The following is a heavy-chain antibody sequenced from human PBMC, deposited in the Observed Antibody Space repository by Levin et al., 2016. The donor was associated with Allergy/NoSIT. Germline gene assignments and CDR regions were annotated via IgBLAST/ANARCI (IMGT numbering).Heavy chain of an antibody. V-gene: IGHV4-59*04. J-gene: IGHJ4*02. CDR2: IYYSGST. D-gene: IGHD4-17*01. CDR1: GASIRSYY. Sequence: SETLSLTCNVSGASIRSYYWSWIRQPPGKGLEWIGYIYYSGSTYYNPSLKSRVTISVDTSKNQFSLKLSSVTAADTAVYYCARRAVTKASFDYWGQGTLVTVSS. CDR3: ARRAVTKASFDY.